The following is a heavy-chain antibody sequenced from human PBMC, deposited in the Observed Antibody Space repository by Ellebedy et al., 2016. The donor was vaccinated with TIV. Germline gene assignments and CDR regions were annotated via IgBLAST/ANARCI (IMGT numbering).Heavy chain of an antibody. CDR3: ARDPGIAEAGTVPPNIGFDL. D-gene: IGHD6-19*01. CDR2: IYNDGNT. Sequence: GGSLRLSCVASGFTVSINHMTWVRQAPGKGLEWVSSIYNDGNTYYAGSLKDRFTTSRDNSKNTLFLQMDSLRAEDTAVYHCARDPGIAEAGTVPPNIGFDLWGQGTLVTVSS. V-gene: IGHV3-66*01. CDR1: GFTVSINH. J-gene: IGHJ4*02.